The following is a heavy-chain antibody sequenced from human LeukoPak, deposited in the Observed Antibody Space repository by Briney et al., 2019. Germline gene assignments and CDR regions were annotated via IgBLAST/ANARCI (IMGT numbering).Heavy chain of an antibody. D-gene: IGHD3-10*01. J-gene: IGHJ5*02. CDR3: ARAVMVRGAESPPGGFDP. CDR2: IYTSGST. CDR1: GGSISSYY. Sequence: SETLSLTCTVSGGSISSYYWSWIRQPAGKGLEWIGRIYTSGSTNYNPSIKSRVTMSVDTSKNQFSLKLSSVTAADTAVYYCARAVMVRGAESPPGGFDPWGQGTLVTVSS. V-gene: IGHV4-4*07.